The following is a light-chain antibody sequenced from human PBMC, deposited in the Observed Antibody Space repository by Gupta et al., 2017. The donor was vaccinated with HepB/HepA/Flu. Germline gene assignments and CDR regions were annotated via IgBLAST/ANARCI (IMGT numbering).Light chain of an antibody. V-gene: IGKV1-12*01. CDR2: SAS. CDR1: QDVSNW. CDR3: QQADTFPWT. Sequence: DIQMTQSPSSVSAFLGDTVTITCRASQDVSNWLAWYQQKPGKAPNLLIFSASRLQSGVPSRFSGSGYGTDFTLIISSLQPEDFATDYCQQADTFPWTFGQGTKVEI. J-gene: IGKJ1*01.